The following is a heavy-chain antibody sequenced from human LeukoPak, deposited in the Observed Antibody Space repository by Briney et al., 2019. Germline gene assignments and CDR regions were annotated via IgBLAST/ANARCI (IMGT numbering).Heavy chain of an antibody. CDR2: ISRSSDYI. CDR3: ARDGARRDALDI. Sequence: PGGSLRLSCAASGFTFSHYTMNWVRQAPGKGLEWLSSISRSSDYIYYADSVKGRFSISRDDAKSSVYMEMNSLRGEDTAVYYCARDGARRDALDIWGQGTTVIVSS. J-gene: IGHJ3*02. CDR1: GFTFSHYT. V-gene: IGHV3-21*06. D-gene: IGHD3-16*01.